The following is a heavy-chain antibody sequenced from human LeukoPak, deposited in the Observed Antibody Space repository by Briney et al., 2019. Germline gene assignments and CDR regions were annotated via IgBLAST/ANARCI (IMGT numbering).Heavy chain of an antibody. CDR1: GFTFSDYY. J-gene: IGHJ5*01. CDR2: ITSSGTSI. V-gene: IGHV3-11*01. Sequence: GGSLRLSCAASGFTFSDYYMSWLRQAPGKGLEWVSYITSSGTSIYHADSVKGRFTISRDNAKSSLYLQMNSLRAEDTAVYYCAREGYDYVWGSYRSLDSWGQGTLVTVSS. CDR3: AREGYDYVWGSYRSLDS. D-gene: IGHD3-16*02.